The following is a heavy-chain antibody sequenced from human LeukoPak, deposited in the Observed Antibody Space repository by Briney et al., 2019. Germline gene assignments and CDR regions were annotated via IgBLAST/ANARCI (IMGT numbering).Heavy chain of an antibody. CDR3: ARDRYYDSSDAFDI. CDR2: INHSGST. CDR1: GGSFSGYY. D-gene: IGHD3-22*01. Sequence: ASETLSLTCAVYGGSFSGYYWSWIRQPPGKGLEWIGEINHSGSTNYNPSLKSRVTMSADTSKNQFSLKLSSVTAADTAVYYCARDRYYDSSDAFDIWGQGTMVTVSS. J-gene: IGHJ3*02. V-gene: IGHV4-34*01.